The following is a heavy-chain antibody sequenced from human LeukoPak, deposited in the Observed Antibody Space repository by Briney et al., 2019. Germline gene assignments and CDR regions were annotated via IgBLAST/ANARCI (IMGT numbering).Heavy chain of an antibody. J-gene: IGHJ4*02. CDR2: IYYSGST. CDR3: ARHISRPKLLWFGESFGPLDY. V-gene: IGHV4-59*08. CDR1: GGSISSYY. Sequence: PSETLSLTSTVSGGSISSYYWSWIRQPPGKGLEWIGYIYYSGSTNYNPSLKSRVTISVDTSKNQFSLKLSSVTAADTAVYYCARHISRPKLLWFGESFGPLDYWGQGTLVTVSS. D-gene: IGHD3-10*01.